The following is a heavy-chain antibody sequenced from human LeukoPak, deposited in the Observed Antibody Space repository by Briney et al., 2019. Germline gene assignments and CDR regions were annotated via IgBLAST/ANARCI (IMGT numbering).Heavy chain of an antibody. D-gene: IGHD3-16*02. CDR2: IYHSGST. J-gene: IGHJ4*02. Sequence: PSQTLSLTCNVSGGSISSGGYYWSWIRQAPGKGLEWIGYIYHSGSTNYNPSLKSRVTISVDTSKNQFSVKLSSVTAADTAVYYCARGRENYDYVWGSYRFVYWGQGTLVTVSS. CDR3: ARGRENYDYVWGSYRFVY. V-gene: IGHV4-30-2*01. CDR1: GGSISSGGYY.